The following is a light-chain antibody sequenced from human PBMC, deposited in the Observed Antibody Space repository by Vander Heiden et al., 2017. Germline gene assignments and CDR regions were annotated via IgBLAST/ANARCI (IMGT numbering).Light chain of an antibody. CDR1: QSVSSSY. CDR3: QQDGSSPST. CDR2: GAS. V-gene: IGKV3-20*01. Sequence: EIVLTQSTGTLSLSPGERATLSCRASQSVSSSYLAWYQQKPGQAPRLLIYGASSRATGIPDRFSGSGSGTDFTLTISRLEPEDFAVYYCQQDGSSPSTFGQGTKVEIK. J-gene: IGKJ1*01.